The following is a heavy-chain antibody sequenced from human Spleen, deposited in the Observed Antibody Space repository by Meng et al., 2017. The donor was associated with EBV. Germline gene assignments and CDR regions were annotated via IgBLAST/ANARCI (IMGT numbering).Heavy chain of an antibody. CDR1: GVSISSGAYY. D-gene: IGHD3-3*01. CDR3: AGGSGKGRTFQH. Sequence: VQLQGSGPGLVKPSHTLSLACAVAGVSISSGAYYWSWIRQPPGKGLEWIGYIYYSGSTYYNPSLKSRVTISIDTSKIQLSLKLSSVTVADTALYYCAGGSGKGRTFQHWGQGTLVTVSS. CDR2: IYYSGST. J-gene: IGHJ1*01. V-gene: IGHV4-30-4*01.